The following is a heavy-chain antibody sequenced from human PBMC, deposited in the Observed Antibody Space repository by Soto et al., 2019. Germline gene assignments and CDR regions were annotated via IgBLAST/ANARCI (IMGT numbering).Heavy chain of an antibody. Sequence: QVQLVQSGAEVKKPGSSVKVSCKASGGTFSSYAISWVRQAPGQGLEWMGGIIPIFGTANYAQKFQGRVTITGDKSTSKAYMELSSLSSEDTAVYYCAGSIVLMGYPFDYGGQGTLATVPS. J-gene: IGHJ4*02. CDR1: GGTFSSYA. D-gene: IGHD2-8*01. CDR2: IIPIFGTA. V-gene: IGHV1-69*06. CDR3: AGSIVLMGYPFDY.